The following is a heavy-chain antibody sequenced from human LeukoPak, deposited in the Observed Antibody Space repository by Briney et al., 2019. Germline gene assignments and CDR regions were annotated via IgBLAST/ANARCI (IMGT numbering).Heavy chain of an antibody. J-gene: IGHJ4*02. D-gene: IGHD2-21*02. CDR3: AREQWWRLDY. Sequence: PGESLRLSCVASGFTFTSFYMSWVRQAPGKGLEGVAQINQDGTGQFYVDSVRGRFTISRDNAKTSVHLQMDSLSAEDTGVYYCAREQWWRLDYWGQGTLVTVSS. V-gene: IGHV3-7*01. CDR2: INQDGTGQ. CDR1: GFTFTSFY.